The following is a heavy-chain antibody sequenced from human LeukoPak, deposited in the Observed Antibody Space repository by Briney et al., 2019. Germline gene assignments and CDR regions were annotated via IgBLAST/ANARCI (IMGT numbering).Heavy chain of an antibody. J-gene: IGHJ3*02. D-gene: IGHD2-15*01. CDR1: GFTFDDYA. V-gene: IGHV3-9*01. Sequence: GGSLRLSCAASGFTFDDYAMHWVRRAPGKGLEWVSGISWNSGSIGYADSVKGRFTISRDNAKNSLYLQMNSLRAEDTAVYYCASGYCSGGSCYLAFDIWGQGTMVTVSS. CDR2: ISWNSGSI. CDR3: ASGYCSGGSCYLAFDI.